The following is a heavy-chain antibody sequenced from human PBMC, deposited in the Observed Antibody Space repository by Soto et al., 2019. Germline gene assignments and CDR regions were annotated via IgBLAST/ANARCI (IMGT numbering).Heavy chain of an antibody. V-gene: IGHV3-48*01. D-gene: IGHD2-2*01. J-gene: IGHJ6*02. CDR2: ISSSSNTI. Sequence: GGSLRLSCAAFGFTFSSYSMNWVRQAPGKGLQWISYISSSSNTIYYADSVKGRFTISRDNSKNTLYLQMNSLRAEDTAVYYCARDLVVVVPAAYPYGMDVWGQGTTVTVSS. CDR3: ARDLVVVVPAAYPYGMDV. CDR1: GFTFSSYS.